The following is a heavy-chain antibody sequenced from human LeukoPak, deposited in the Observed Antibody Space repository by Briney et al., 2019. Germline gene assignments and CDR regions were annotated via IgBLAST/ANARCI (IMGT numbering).Heavy chain of an antibody. J-gene: IGHJ5*02. Sequence: SETLSLTCTVSGGSISSYYWSWIRQPPGKGLEWIGEGGNSGGTKFNPSLKSRVTISADTSKNQFSLKLSSVTAADTAVYYCAKNGPSGFSFGPWGQGTLVTVSS. CDR1: GGSISSYY. CDR3: AKNGPSGFSFGP. V-gene: IGHV4-34*01. CDR2: GGNSGGT. D-gene: IGHD1-26*01.